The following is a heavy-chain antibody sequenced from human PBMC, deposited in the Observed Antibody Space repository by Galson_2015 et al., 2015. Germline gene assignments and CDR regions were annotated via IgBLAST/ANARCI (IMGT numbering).Heavy chain of an antibody. J-gene: IGHJ4*02. V-gene: IGHV3-21*01. CDR2: ITSNSGYK. D-gene: IGHD3-9*01. CDR1: GFTFSDYN. CDR3: AGEPNYDSMTGYLKY. Sequence: SLRLSCAASGFTFSDYNMNWVRQAPGKGLEWVSSITSNSGYKSYADSVRGRFTVSRDSAKNSLYLQMNSLRGDDSAVYYCAGEPNYDSMTGYLKYWGQGMLVTVSS.